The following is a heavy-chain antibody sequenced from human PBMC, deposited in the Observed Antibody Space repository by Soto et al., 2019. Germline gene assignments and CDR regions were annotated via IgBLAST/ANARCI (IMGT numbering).Heavy chain of an antibody. CDR1: GGSLSSGGYY. J-gene: IGHJ3*02. V-gene: IGHV4-31*03. CDR3: ARDRGYSYARGAFDI. D-gene: IGHD5-18*01. Sequence: QVQLQESGPGLVKPSQTLSLTCTVSGGSLSSGGYYWSWIRQHPGKVLEWIGYIYYSGSTYYNPSLKSRVTISVDTSKNQFSLKLSSVTAADTAVYYCARDRGYSYARGAFDIWCQGTMVTVSS. CDR2: IYYSGST.